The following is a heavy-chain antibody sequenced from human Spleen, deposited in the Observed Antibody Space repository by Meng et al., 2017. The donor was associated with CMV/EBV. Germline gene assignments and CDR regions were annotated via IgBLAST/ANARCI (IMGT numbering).Heavy chain of an antibody. V-gene: IGHV3-23*01. CDR1: GFTFSSYA. CDR2: ISGSGGTP. Sequence: GESLKISCAASGFTFSSYAMSWVRLAPGKRLEWVSGISGSGGTPYYADSVKGRFTISRDNSKNTVYLQMNSLRAEDTAVYYCARDCSSTSCYTGIFDYWGQGTLVTVSS. CDR3: ARDCSSTSCYTGIFDY. J-gene: IGHJ4*02. D-gene: IGHD2-2*02.